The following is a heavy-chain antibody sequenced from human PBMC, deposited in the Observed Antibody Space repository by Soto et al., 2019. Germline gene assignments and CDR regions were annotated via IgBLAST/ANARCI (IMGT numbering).Heavy chain of an antibody. CDR2: IYYSGST. D-gene: IGHD2-8*01. J-gene: IGHJ6*02. Sequence: PSETLSLTCTVSGGSISSYYWSWIRQPPGKGLEWIGYIYYSGSTNYNPSLKSRVTISVDTSKNQFSLKLSSVTAADTAVYYCARGKYVDVWGQGTTVTLSS. V-gene: IGHV4-59*01. CDR3: ARGKYVDV. CDR1: GGSISSYY.